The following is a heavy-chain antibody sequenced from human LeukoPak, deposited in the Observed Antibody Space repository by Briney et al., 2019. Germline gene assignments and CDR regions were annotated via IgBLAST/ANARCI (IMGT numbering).Heavy chain of an antibody. CDR1: GFPFKGYW. CDR2: IKPDGSET. D-gene: IGHD3-10*01. V-gene: IGHV3-7*01. Sequence: GGALRLSCVASGFPFKGYWMTWVRQSPGKGLDWVANIKPDGSETNYLDSVKGRFTISRDNARDSLFLEMNNLRVDDTAVYYCARDGGELWPLDEWGQGILVTVSS. CDR3: ARDGGELWPLDE. J-gene: IGHJ4*02.